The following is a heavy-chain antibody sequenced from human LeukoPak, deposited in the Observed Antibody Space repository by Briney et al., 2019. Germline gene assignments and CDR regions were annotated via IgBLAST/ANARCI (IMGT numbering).Heavy chain of an antibody. CDR1: GGSISSYY. D-gene: IGHD6-19*01. CDR3: ASKNLGGIAVAGTGWFDP. J-gene: IGHJ5*02. CDR2: IYYSGGT. Sequence: SETLSLTCTVSGGSISSYYWSWIRQPPGKGLEWIGYIYYSGGTNYNPSLKSRVTISVDTSKNQFSLKLSSVTAADTAVYYCASKNLGGIAVAGTGWFDPWGQGTLVTVSS. V-gene: IGHV4-59*01.